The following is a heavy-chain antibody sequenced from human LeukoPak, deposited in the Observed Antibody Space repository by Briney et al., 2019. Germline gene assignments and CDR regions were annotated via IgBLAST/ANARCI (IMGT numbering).Heavy chain of an antibody. CDR3: AREVVSIPSYFDS. D-gene: IGHD2-21*01. CDR1: GFSVSSSY. J-gene: IGHJ4*02. CDR2: FYRGDST. Sequence: GGSLRLSCAASGFSVSSSYMYWVRQAPGKGLEWVSFFYRGDSTYYAESVRGRFTISRDNSKNTLCLLMNSLIPEDTAVYYCAREVVSIPSYFDSWGQGTLVTVSS. V-gene: IGHV3-53*01.